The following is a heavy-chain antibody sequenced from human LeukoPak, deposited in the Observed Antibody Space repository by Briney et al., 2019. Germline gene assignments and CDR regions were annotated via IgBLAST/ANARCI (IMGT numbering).Heavy chain of an antibody. V-gene: IGHV3-48*03. Sequence: PGGCLRLSCAASGITFSSYDMNWVRQAPGKGLEWVSYISSSGITIYYADSVKGRFSISRDNAKNSLYLQLNSLRAEDTALYYCARSGSIYGYFDYWGQRTLVTVSS. CDR2: ISSSGITI. J-gene: IGHJ4*02. CDR3: ARSGSIYGYFDY. CDR1: GITFSSYD. D-gene: IGHD5-18*01.